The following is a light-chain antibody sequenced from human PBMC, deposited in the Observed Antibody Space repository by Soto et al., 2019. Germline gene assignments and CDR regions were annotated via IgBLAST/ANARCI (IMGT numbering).Light chain of an antibody. V-gene: IGKV2-30*01. CDR2: QVS. CDR1: QSVVYSDGDTY. J-gene: IGKJ5*01. CDR3: MQNTHWPIT. Sequence: VMVAHAPVSLPVTLGRPSSISCGXSQSVVYSDGDTYLSWFQQRPGQSPRRLPSQVSNRDSGVPDRFSGSGSGTDFTLKISSVEADDVAVYYCMQNTHWPITFGQGTRLEI.